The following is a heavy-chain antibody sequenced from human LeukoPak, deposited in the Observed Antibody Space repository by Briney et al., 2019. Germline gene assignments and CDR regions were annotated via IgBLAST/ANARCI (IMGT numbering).Heavy chain of an antibody. Sequence: SETLSLACTVSGGSIRSYYWSWIRQPPGKGLEWIGYIYYSGSTKYNPSLKSRVTISVDTSKNQFSLNVSSVTAADTAVYYCARHDSVVYYGMDVWGQGTTVTVSS. D-gene: IGHD2-21*02. V-gene: IGHV4-59*08. CDR1: GGSIRSYY. J-gene: IGHJ6*02. CDR3: ARHDSVVYYGMDV. CDR2: IYYSGST.